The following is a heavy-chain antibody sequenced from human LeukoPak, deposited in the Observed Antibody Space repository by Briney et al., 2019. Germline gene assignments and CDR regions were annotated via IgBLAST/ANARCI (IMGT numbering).Heavy chain of an antibody. CDR2: IKSKRDGGTT. D-gene: IGHD1-26*01. J-gene: IGHJ4*02. CDR1: GFTFSNAW. Sequence: PGGSLRLSCAASGFTFSNAWMSWVRQVPGKGLEWVGRIKSKRDGGTTDYAAPVKGRFTISRDNAKNSLYLQMNSLRAEDTAVYYCARVIGLVGANDYWGQGTLVTVSS. CDR3: ARVIGLVGANDY. V-gene: IGHV3-15*01.